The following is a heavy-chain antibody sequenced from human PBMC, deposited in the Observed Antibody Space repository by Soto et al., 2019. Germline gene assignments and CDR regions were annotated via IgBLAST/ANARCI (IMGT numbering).Heavy chain of an antibody. CDR1: GFSFSSYW. CDR3: ASDLSGRADV. CDR2: MNEDGGTT. D-gene: IGHD3-10*01. J-gene: IGHJ6*02. Sequence: PGGSLRLSCAASGFSFSSYWMHWVRQVPGKGLVWVARMNEDGGTTDYADSVMGRFTISRDNAENTLYLQMNSLRVEDTAVYYCASDLSGRADVWGQGTTVTVSS. V-gene: IGHV3-74*01.